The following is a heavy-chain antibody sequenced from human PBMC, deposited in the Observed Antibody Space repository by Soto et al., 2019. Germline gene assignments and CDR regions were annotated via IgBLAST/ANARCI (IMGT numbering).Heavy chain of an antibody. J-gene: IGHJ4*02. CDR2: ISAYNGNR. CDR1: GYSFATSG. CDR3: ARAGQYYDSSGYTD. Sequence: ASVKVSCKASGYSFATSGISWVRQAPGQGLEWMGWISAYNGNRNYDQKLQDRVTMTTDTSTRTAYLELRSLRSDDTAVHYCARAGQYYDSSGYTDWGQGTQVTVSS. V-gene: IGHV1-18*01. D-gene: IGHD3-22*01.